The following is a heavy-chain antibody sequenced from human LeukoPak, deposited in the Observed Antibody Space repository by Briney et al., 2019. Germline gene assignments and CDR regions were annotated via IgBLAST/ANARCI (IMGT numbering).Heavy chain of an antibody. J-gene: IGHJ4*02. D-gene: IGHD5-18*01. Sequence: GGSLRLSCAASGFXFSSYEINWVRQVPGKGLEWVSYISSSGSTIYYADSVKGRFTISRDNAKNSLCLQMNSLRVEDTAVYYCAGQSGYRYGQRGYWGQGALVTVSS. V-gene: IGHV3-48*03. CDR2: ISSSGSTI. CDR1: GFXFSSYE. CDR3: AGQSGYRYGQRGY.